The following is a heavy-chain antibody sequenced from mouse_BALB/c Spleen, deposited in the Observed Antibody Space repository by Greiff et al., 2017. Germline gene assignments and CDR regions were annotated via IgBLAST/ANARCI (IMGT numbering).Heavy chain of an antibody. CDR3: ARQLGPEVAY. Sequence: EVKLVESGGGLVKPGGSLKLSCAASGFTFSSYAMSWVRQSPEKRLEWVAEISSGGSYTYYPDTVTGRFTISRDNAKNTLYLEMSSLRSEDTAMYYCARQLGPEVAYWGQGTLVTVSA. J-gene: IGHJ3*01. D-gene: IGHD3-1*01. CDR1: GFTFSSYA. V-gene: IGHV5-9-4*01. CDR2: ISSGGSYT.